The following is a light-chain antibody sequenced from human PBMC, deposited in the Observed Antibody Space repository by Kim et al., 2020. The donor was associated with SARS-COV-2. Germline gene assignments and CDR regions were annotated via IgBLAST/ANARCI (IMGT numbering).Light chain of an antibody. V-gene: IGLV1-36*01. Sequence: RERVTVSCSGSNSNIGNNAVNWYQQRPGKAPKLLIYFDDLLPSGVSDRFSGSKSGTSASLAISGLQFEDEADYYCEAWDDRLSAYVFGGGTQLTVL. CDR1: NSNIGNNA. CDR3: EAWDDRLSAYV. J-gene: IGLJ2*01. CDR2: FDD.